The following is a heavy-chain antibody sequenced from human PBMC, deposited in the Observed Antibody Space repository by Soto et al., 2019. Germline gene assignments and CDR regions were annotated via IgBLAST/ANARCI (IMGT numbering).Heavy chain of an antibody. CDR1: GFTFTSYA. Sequence: EVQLLESGGGLVQPGGSLRLSCAASGFTFTSYAMSWVRQAPGKGLEWVSAISGSGGSTYYADSVKGRFTISRDNSKNTLYLQMNSLRAEDTAVYYCAKGGTYDILTGYYTPSYFDLWGRGTLVTVSS. CDR2: ISGSGGST. D-gene: IGHD3-9*01. V-gene: IGHV3-23*01. J-gene: IGHJ2*01. CDR3: AKGGTYDILTGYYTPSYFDL.